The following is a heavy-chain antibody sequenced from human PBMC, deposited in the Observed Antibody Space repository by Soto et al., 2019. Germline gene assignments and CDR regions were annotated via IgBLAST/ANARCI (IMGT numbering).Heavy chain of an antibody. V-gene: IGHV4-39*01. CDR2: IYYTGST. Sequence: SETLSLTCTVSGGSISSSSYYWGWIRQPPGKGLEWIGSIYYTGSTYYNPSLKSRVTISVDTSKNQFSLKLSSVTAADTAVYYCARQRRYYYDSSGYPDYWGQGTLVTVPQ. CDR3: ARQRRYYYDSSGYPDY. J-gene: IGHJ4*02. D-gene: IGHD3-22*01. CDR1: GGSISSSSYY.